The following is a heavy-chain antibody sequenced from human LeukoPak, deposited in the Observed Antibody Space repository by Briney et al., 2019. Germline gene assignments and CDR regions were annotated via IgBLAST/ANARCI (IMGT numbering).Heavy chain of an antibody. J-gene: IGHJ4*02. CDR3: TRVSGLGMNEYYYS. V-gene: IGHV3-74*01. CDR1: GFTLSGAW. Sequence: PGGSLRLSCAVSGFTLSGAWMHWVRQAPGKGLMWVSRINDDGSNTRHADSVKGRFTISRDIAKNTLYLQMNSLRAEDTAVYYCTRVSGLGMNEYYYSWGQGTLVTVSS. D-gene: IGHD3-10*01. CDR2: INDDGSNT.